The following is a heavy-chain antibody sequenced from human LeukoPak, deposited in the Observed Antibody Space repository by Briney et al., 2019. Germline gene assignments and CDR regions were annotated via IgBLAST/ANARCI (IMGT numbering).Heavy chain of an antibody. D-gene: IGHD3-10*01. J-gene: IGHJ4*02. CDR2: IKQDGSEK. V-gene: IGHV3-7*01. CDR1: GFTFGNYL. CDR3: YGESYLFDY. Sequence: GGSLRLSCAASGFTFGNYLMNWVRQAPGEGLEWVANIKQDGSEKYYVDSVKGRFTISRDNAKNSLYLQMNSLRAEDTAVYYCYGESYLFDYWGQGTLVTVSS.